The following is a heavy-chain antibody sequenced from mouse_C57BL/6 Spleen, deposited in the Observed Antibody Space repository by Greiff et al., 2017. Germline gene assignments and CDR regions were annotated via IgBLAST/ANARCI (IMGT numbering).Heavy chain of an antibody. V-gene: IGHV1-61*01. Sequence: QVQLQQPGAELVRPGSSVKLSCKASGYTFTSYWMDWVKQRPGQGLEWIGNIYPSDSETHYNQKFKDKATLTVDKSSSTAYMQRSSLTSEDSAVYYCARTGHYYGSSMYYFDYWGQGTTLTVSS. CDR3: ARTGHYYGSSMYYFDY. CDR1: GYTFTSYW. D-gene: IGHD1-1*01. J-gene: IGHJ2*01. CDR2: IYPSDSET.